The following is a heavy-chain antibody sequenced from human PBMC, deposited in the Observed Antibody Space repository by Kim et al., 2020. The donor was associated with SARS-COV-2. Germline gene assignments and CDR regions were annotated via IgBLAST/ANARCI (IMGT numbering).Heavy chain of an antibody. CDR2: INCGNDNT. Sequence: GGSLRLSCAASGFILNDCAMHWVRQTPGEGLEWLSAINCGNDNTLYADSVKGRFTISRDDSQNTLHLQMNTLRADDTAMYYCARLRSGGTTRLFWGQGTLVTVSS. J-gene: IGHJ4*02. D-gene: IGHD3-10*01. CDR3: ARLRSGGTTRLF. CDR1: GFILNDCA. V-gene: IGHV3-23*01.